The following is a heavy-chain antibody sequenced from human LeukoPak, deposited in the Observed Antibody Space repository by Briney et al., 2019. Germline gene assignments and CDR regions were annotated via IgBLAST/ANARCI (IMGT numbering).Heavy chain of an antibody. D-gene: IGHD2-15*01. V-gene: IGHV1-69*13. CDR1: GGTFSSYA. CDR3: ARVGYCSGGSCYSPNNYCYYGMDV. J-gene: IGHJ6*02. Sequence: ASVKVSCKASGGTFSSYAISWVRQAPGQGLEWMGGIIPIFGTANYAQKFQGRVTITADESTSTAYMELSSLRSEDTAVYYCARVGYCSGGSCYSPNNYCYYGMDVWGQGTTVTVSS. CDR2: IIPIFGTA.